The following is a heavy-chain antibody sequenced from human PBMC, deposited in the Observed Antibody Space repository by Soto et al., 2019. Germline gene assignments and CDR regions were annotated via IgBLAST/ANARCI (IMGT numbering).Heavy chain of an antibody. CDR3: ARHSRLGELSSLYYYYGMDV. CDR2: IYYSGST. V-gene: IGHV4-39*01. J-gene: IGHJ6*02. Sequence: SETLSLTCTVSGGSISSSSYYWGWIRQPPGKGLEWIGSIYYSGSTYYNPSLKSRATISVDTSKNQFSLKLSSVTAADTAVYYCARHSRLGELSSLYYYYGMDVWGQGTTVTVSS. CDR1: GGSISSSSYY. D-gene: IGHD3-16*02.